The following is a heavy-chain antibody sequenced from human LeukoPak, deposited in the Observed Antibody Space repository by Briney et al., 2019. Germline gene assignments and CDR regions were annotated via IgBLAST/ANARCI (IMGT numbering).Heavy chain of an antibody. CDR2: FDPEDGET. D-gene: IGHD3-3*01. J-gene: IGHJ4*02. CDR1: GYTLTELS. V-gene: IGHV1-24*01. CDR3: ATDGAYYYFWSGYYSFDY. Sequence: ASVKVSCKVSGYTLTELSMHWVRQAPGKGLEWMGGFDPEDGETIYAQKFQGRVTMTEDTSTDTAYMELSSLRSEDTAVYYCATDGAYYYFWSGYYSFDYWGQGTLVTVSS.